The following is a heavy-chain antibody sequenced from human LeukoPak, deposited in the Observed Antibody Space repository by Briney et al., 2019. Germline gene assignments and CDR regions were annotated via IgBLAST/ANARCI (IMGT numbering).Heavy chain of an antibody. V-gene: IGHV4-34*01. CDR2: INHSGST. D-gene: IGHD2/OR15-2a*01. CDR1: GGSFSGYY. J-gene: IGHJ6*03. CDR3: ARGTFGSRAYYYYYMDV. Sequence: SETLSLTCAVYGGSFSGYYWSWIRQPPGKGLEWIGEINHSGSTNYNPSLKSRVTISVDTSKNQFSLKLSSVTAADTAVYYCARGTFGSRAYYYYYMDVWGKGTTVTVSS.